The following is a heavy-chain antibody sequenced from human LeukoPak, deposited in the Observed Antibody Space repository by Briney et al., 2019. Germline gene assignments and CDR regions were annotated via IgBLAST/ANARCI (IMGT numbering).Heavy chain of an antibody. D-gene: IGHD6-19*01. V-gene: IGHV1-2*02. J-gene: IGHJ4*02. CDR2: INPTSGGT. CDR3: ARDRVGVGGNGWEN. CDR1: GYTFTGYY. Sequence: ASVKVSCKASGYTFTGYYMHWVRQAPGQGLEWMGWINPTSGGTKYAQKFQGRVTMTRDTSISTAYMELTSLTSEDTAIYYCARDRVGVGGNGWENWGQGTLVTVSS.